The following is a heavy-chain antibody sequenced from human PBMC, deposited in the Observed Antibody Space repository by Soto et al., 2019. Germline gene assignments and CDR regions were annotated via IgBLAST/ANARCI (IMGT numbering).Heavy chain of an antibody. CDR3: ARPEDGYSSSWYYFDY. J-gene: IGHJ4*02. CDR2: IYPGDSDT. D-gene: IGHD6-13*01. CDR1: GYSFTSYW. V-gene: IGHV5-51*01. Sequence: GESLKISCKGSGYSFTSYWIGWVRQMPGKGLEWMGIIYPGDSDTRYSPSFQGQVTISADKSISTAYLQWSSLKASDTAMYYCARPEDGYSSSWYYFDYWGQGTLVTVSS.